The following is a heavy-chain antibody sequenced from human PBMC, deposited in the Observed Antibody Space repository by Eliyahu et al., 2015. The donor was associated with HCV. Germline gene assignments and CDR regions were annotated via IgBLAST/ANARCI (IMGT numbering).Heavy chain of an antibody. J-gene: IGHJ6*02. CDR3: ARDQDYQGYGMDV. CDR2: IKLDGSET. Sequence: EVELVESGGALVQPGGSLRLSCATSGFTFSNYWMTWVRQGPGEGPGGVAHIKLDGSETHYGDSVKGRFTVSRDNAKNSLYLQMNSLRVEDTAVYFCARDQDYQGYGMDVWGQGTTVTVSS. D-gene: IGHD4/OR15-4a*01. CDR1: GFTFSNYW. V-gene: IGHV3-7*01.